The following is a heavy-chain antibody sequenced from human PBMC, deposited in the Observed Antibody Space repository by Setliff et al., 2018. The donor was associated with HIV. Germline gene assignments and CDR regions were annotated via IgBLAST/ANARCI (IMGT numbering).Heavy chain of an antibody. CDR1: SGSVSRSDYY. D-gene: IGHD1-26*01. Sequence: SETLSLTCTVSSGSVSRSDYYWGWIRQTPGKGLEWIGSIYWSGLTFYNPSLKSRVTISVDTSKNQFSLKLSSVTAADTAVYYCARRVVGATRWFDPWGQGTLVTVSS. V-gene: IGHV4-39*01. J-gene: IGHJ5*02. CDR2: IYWSGLT. CDR3: ARRVVGATRWFDP.